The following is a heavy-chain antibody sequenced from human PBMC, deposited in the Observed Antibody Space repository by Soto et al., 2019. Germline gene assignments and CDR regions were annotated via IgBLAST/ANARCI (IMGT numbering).Heavy chain of an antibody. V-gene: IGHV1-2*04. Sequence: ASVKVSCKASGYTFTGYYMHCVRQAPGQGLEWMGWINPNSGGTNYAQKFQGWVTMTRDTSISTAYMELSRLRSDDTAVYYCARDSAYSSSSDYYYGMDVWGQGTTVTVSS. CDR2: INPNSGGT. CDR3: ARDSAYSSSSDYYYGMDV. J-gene: IGHJ6*02. D-gene: IGHD6-6*01. CDR1: GYTFTGYY.